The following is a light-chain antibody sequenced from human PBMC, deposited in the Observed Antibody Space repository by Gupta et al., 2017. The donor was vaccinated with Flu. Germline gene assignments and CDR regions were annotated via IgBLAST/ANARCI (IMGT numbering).Light chain of an antibody. CDR2: EDD. CDR1: IGSIGINY. J-gene: IGLJ2*01. Sequence: TRSIGSIGINYVQWYQQRPGTSPKNVIYEDDQRPSGVPDRFSGSSDSSSNSASLTSSGLKTEDEADYYCQSYEVFGGGTKLTVL. CDR3: QSYEV. V-gene: IGLV6-57*01.